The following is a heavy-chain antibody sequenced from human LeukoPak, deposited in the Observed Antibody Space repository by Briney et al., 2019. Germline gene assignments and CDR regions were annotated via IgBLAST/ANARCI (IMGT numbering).Heavy chain of an antibody. V-gene: IGHV4-59*01. CDR2: IYYSGST. J-gene: IGHJ6*02. CDR3: ARAYDFWSGGYYGMDV. D-gene: IGHD3-3*01. Sequence: PSETLSLTCTVSGGSIGSYYWSWIRQPPGKGLEWIGYIYYSGSTNYNPSLKSRVTISVDTSKNQFSLKLSSVTAADTAVHYCARAYDFWSGGYYGMDVWGQGTTVTVSS. CDR1: GGSIGSYY.